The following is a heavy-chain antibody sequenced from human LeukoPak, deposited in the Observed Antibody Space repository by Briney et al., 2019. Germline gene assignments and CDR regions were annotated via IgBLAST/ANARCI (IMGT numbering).Heavy chain of an antibody. V-gene: IGHV3-23*01. J-gene: IGHJ3*01. D-gene: IGHD6-19*01. CDR1: GFTFSDYP. CDR3: AKDRTRGWYLGYDAFDV. CDR2: ISGSGETI. Sequence: GGSLRLSCAASGFTFSDYPMSWVRQAPGKGLEWVSVISGSGETIYYADSVKGRFTISRDNSRRTLYLQMNGLRADDTAVYYCAKDRTRGWYLGYDAFDVWGQGTMVTVSS.